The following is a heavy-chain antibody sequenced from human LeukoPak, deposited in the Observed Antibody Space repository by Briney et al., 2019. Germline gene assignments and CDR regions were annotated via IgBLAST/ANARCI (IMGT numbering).Heavy chain of an antibody. J-gene: IGHJ4*02. V-gene: IGHV3-7*01. CDR3: ARGLASLRDYYGSGSLDY. Sequence: GGSLRLSCAASGFTFSSYWMSWVRQAPGKGLEWVANIKQDGSEKYYVDSEKGRFTISRDNAENSLYLQMNSLRAEDTAVYYCARGLASLRDYYGSGSLDYWGQGALVTVSS. CDR1: GFTFSSYW. CDR2: IKQDGSEK. D-gene: IGHD3-10*01.